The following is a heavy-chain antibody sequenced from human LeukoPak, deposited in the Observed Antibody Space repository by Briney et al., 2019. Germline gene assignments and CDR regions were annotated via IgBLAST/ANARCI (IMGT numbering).Heavy chain of an antibody. V-gene: IGHV3-21*01. CDR3: ARLMTTVTRGDY. CDR1: GFTFSSYS. D-gene: IGHD4-17*01. Sequence: GGSLRLSXAASGFTFSSYSMNWVRQAPGKGLEWVSSISSSSSYIYYADSVKGRFTISRDNAKNSLYLQMNSLRAEDTAVYYCARLMTTVTRGDYWGQGTLVTVSS. J-gene: IGHJ4*02. CDR2: ISSSSSYI.